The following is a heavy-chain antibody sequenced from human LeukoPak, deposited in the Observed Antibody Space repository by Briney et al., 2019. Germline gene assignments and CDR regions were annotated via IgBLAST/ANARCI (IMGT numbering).Heavy chain of an antibody. Sequence: SVKVSCKASGGTFRTSGVNWVRQAPGQRLEWMGCVIPVFGTSNYAEKFQDRVTITADESTSTAYMELSSLRAEDTAVYYCASWGIQLWSNGTHDAFDIWGQGTMVTVSS. D-gene: IGHD5-18*01. CDR1: GGTFRTSG. CDR3: ASWGIQLWSNGTHDAFDI. CDR2: VIPVFGTS. V-gene: IGHV1-69*13. J-gene: IGHJ3*02.